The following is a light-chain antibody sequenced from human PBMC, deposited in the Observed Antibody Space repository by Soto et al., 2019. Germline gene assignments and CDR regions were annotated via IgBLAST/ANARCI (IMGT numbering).Light chain of an antibody. CDR1: SSDVGGYNY. V-gene: IGLV2-14*01. CDR3: ISYTSSSTLYV. J-gene: IGLJ1*01. Sequence: QSALTQPASVSGSPGQSITLSCTGTSSDVGGYNYVSWYQQHPGKAPKLMIYDVSNRPSGVSNRFSGSKSGNTASLTISGLQAEDEADYYSISYTSSSTLYVFGTGTKLTVL. CDR2: DVS.